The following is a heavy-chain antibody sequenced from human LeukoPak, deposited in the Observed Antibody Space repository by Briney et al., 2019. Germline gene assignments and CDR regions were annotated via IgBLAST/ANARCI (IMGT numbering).Heavy chain of an antibody. CDR1: GGSISSYY. V-gene: IGHV4-59*01. Sequence: SSETLSLTCTVSGGSISSYYWSWIRQPPGKGLEWIGYIYYSGSTNYNPSLKSRVTISVDTSKNQLSLKLSSVTAADTAVYYCARTTEGGYTYDYFYYYYMDVWGKGTTVTISS. D-gene: IGHD5-18*01. CDR3: ARTTEGGYTYDYFYYYYMDV. CDR2: IYYSGST. J-gene: IGHJ6*03.